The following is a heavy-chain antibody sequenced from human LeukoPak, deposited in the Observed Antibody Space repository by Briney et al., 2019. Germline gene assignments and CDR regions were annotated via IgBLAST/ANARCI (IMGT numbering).Heavy chain of an antibody. CDR1: GFSFSTYS. CDR2: IVGSSSTI. CDR3: ATDSPETAAFDY. V-gene: IGHV3-48*04. Sequence: GGSLRLSCAASGFSFSTYSMSWVRQAPGKGLEWVSYIVGSSSTIYYADSVKGRFTISRDNAKNSLYLQMDSLRAEDTAVYYCATDSPETAAFDYWGQGTLVAVSS. J-gene: IGHJ4*02. D-gene: IGHD1-1*01.